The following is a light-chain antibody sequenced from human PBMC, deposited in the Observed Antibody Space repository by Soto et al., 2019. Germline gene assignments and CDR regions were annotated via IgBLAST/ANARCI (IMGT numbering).Light chain of an antibody. CDR2: EVN. Sequence: QSVLTQPPSASGYPGQSVAISCTGTSSDVGGYNYVSWYQQHPGKAPKLMIYEVNERPSGVPDRFSGSKSGNTASLTVSGLQAEDEADYYCSSYAGSSNVFGTGTKVTVL. CDR1: SSDVGGYNY. J-gene: IGLJ1*01. CDR3: SSYAGSSNV. V-gene: IGLV2-8*01.